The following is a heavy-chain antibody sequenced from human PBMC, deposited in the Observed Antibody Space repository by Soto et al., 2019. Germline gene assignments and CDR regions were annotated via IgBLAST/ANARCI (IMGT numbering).Heavy chain of an antibody. V-gene: IGHV1-8*01. D-gene: IGHD2-2*01. CDR3: ARRKERSSPLYFDY. CDR1: GYTFTTYD. Sequence: ASVKVSCKASGYTFTTYDISWVRQATGQGLEWMGSMNSYSGNTGYAQKVQGRLTVPRNPSIRTVYKELSDLRRGDTAVYFCARRKERSSPLYFDYWGQGSQVTVSS. CDR2: MNSYSGNT. J-gene: IGHJ4*02.